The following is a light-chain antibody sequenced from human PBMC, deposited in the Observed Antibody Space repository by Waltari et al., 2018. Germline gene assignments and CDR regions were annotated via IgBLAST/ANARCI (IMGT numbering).Light chain of an antibody. CDR1: QSVGTY. V-gene: IGKV3-11*01. CDR3: QQRSSWTPHT. Sequence: EIVLTQSPATLSLSPGETATLSCRASQSVGTYLAWYQQKPGQPPRLLIYDASNRATGIPDRFRGRGSGTDFTLTISSLEPEDFALYYCQQRSSWTPHTFGQGARLEIK. J-gene: IGKJ2*01. CDR2: DAS.